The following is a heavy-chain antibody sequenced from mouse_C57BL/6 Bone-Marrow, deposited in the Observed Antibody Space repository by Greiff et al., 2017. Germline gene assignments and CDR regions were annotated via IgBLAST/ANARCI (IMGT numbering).Heavy chain of an antibody. D-gene: IGHD2-2*01. V-gene: IGHV1-64*01. CDR3: ASHGYDPSWFAY. J-gene: IGHJ3*01. Sequence: QVQLQQPGAELVKPGASVKLSCKASGYTFTSYWMHWVKQRPGQGLEWIGMIHPNSGSTNYNEKFKSKATLTVDKSSSTAYMQLSSLTSEDSAVYYCASHGYDPSWFAYWGQGTLVTVSA. CDR2: IHPNSGST. CDR1: GYTFTSYW.